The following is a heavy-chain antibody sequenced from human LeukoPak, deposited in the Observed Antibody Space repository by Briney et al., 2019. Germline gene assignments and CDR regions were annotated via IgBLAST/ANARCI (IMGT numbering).Heavy chain of an antibody. CDR2: IYHSGST. V-gene: IGHV4-4*02. D-gene: IGHD2-2*02. Sequence: SGTLSLTCAVSGGSISSSNWWSWVRQPPGKGLEWIGEIYHSGSTNYNPSLKSRVTISVDKSKNQFSLKLSSVTAADTAVHYCARGYCSSTSCYTFDYWGQGTLVTVSS. CDR1: GGSISSSNW. J-gene: IGHJ4*02. CDR3: ARGYCSSTSCYTFDY.